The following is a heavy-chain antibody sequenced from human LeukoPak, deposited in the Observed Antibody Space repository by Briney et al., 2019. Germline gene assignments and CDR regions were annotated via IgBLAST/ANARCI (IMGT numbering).Heavy chain of an antibody. CDR3: AREDSSGWYVFDY. V-gene: IGHV1-46*01. Sequence: ASVKVSCKSSGYTFTSYYMHWVRQAPGQGLEWVGIINPSGGSTSYAQKFQGRVTMTRDRSTSTVYMELSSLRSEDTAVYYCAREDSSGWYVFDYWGQGTLVTVSS. CDR2: INPSGGST. CDR1: GYTFTSYY. D-gene: IGHD6-19*01. J-gene: IGHJ4*02.